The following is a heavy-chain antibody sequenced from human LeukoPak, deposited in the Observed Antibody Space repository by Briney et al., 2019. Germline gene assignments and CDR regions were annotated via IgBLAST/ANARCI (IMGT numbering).Heavy chain of an antibody. J-gene: IGHJ4*02. CDR2: IKQDGSEK. Sequence: GASLRLSCAASGFTFSTYAMSWVRQAPGKGLEWVANIKQDGSEKYYVDSVKGRFTISRDNAKNSLYLQMNSLRAEDTAVYYCAREGEGYSSSWYRDYWGQGTLVTVSS. D-gene: IGHD6-13*01. V-gene: IGHV3-7*03. CDR1: GFTFSTYA. CDR3: AREGEGYSSSWYRDY.